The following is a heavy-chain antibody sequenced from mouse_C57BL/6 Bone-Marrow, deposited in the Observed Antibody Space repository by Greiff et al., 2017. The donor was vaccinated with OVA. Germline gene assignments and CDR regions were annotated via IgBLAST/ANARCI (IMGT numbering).Heavy chain of an antibody. Sequence: VQLKQSGAELVRPGASVKLSCTASGFNIKDDYMHWVKQRPEQGLEWIGWIDPENGDTEYASKLQGKATITADTSSNTAYLQLSSLTSEDTAVYYCTPTGFFDYWGQGTTLTVSS. D-gene: IGHD4-1*02. CDR3: TPTGFFDY. V-gene: IGHV14-4*01. CDR1: GFNIKDDY. CDR2: IDPENGDT. J-gene: IGHJ2*01.